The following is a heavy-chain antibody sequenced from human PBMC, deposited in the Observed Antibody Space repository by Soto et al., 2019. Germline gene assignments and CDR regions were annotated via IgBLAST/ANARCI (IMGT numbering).Heavy chain of an antibody. V-gene: IGHV3-23*01. CDR3: AKDKGKGVRGVIIPHFDY. D-gene: IGHD3-10*01. CDR2: ISGSGGST. Sequence: GSLRLSCAASGFTFSNYAMSWVRQAPGKGLEWISAISGSGGSTYYADSVKGRFTISRDNSKNTLYLQMNSLRAEDTAVYYCAKDKGKGVRGVIIPHFDYWGQGTLVTVSS. J-gene: IGHJ4*02. CDR1: GFTFSNYA.